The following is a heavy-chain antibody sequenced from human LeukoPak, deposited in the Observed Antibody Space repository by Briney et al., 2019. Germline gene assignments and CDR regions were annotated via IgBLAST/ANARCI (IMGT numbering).Heavy chain of an antibody. CDR3: ARAVWDSSGHLFDY. CDR1: GFTFSSYS. CDR2: INGSSSYI. V-gene: IGHV3-21*01. D-gene: IGHD3-22*01. Sequence: GGSLRLSCAASGFTFSSYSMNWVRQAPGKGLEWVSSINGSSSYIYYADSVKGRFTISRDNAKNSLYLQMNSLRAEDTAVYYCARAVWDSSGHLFDYWGQGTLVTVSS. J-gene: IGHJ4*02.